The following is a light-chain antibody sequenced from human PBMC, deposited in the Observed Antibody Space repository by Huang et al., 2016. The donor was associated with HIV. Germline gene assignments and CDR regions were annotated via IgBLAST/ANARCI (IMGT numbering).Light chain of an antibody. CDR3: QQYDIHPLT. Sequence: IRMTQSPSSLSASTGDRVTLTFRANQDINNVLAWYQQGPGSVPKLLIYAASTLQSGDPSRFSGNGSGTDFTLTIGCLHSEDVATYYCQQYDIHPLTFGPGTRVDIK. CDR1: QDINNV. J-gene: IGKJ3*01. CDR2: AAS. V-gene: IGKV1-8*01.